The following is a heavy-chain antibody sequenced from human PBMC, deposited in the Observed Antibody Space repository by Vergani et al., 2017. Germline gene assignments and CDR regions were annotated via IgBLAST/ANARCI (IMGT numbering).Heavy chain of an antibody. Sequence: QVQLQESGPGLVKPSETLSLTCTVSGGSISSYYWSWIRQPPGKGLEWIGYIYYSGSTNYNPSLKSRVTISVDTSKNQFSLKLSSVTAADTAVYYCARECIWGGSCHYFDYWGQGTLVTVSS. CDR1: GGSISSYY. CDR2: IYYSGST. CDR3: ARECIWGGSCHYFDY. V-gene: IGHV4-59*01. J-gene: IGHJ4*02. D-gene: IGHD2-15*01.